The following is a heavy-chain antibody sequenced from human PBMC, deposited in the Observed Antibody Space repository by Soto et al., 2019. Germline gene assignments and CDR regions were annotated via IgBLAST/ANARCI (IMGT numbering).Heavy chain of an antibody. CDR2: ISYDGSNK. CDR3: ARETDDYGDPHY. V-gene: IGHV3-30-3*01. D-gene: IGHD4-17*01. J-gene: IGHJ4*02. Sequence: QVQLVESGGGVVQPGRPLRLSCAASGFTFSSYAMHWVRQAPGKGLEWVAVISYDGSNKYYADSVKGRFTISRDNSKNTLYLQMTSLRAEDTAVYYWARETDDYGDPHYWGQGTLVTVSS. CDR1: GFTFSSYA.